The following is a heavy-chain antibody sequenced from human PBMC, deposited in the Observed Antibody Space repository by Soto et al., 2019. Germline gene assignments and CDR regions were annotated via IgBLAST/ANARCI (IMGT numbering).Heavy chain of an antibody. Sequence: EVQLLESGGGLVQPGGSLRLSCAASGFTFSSYAMSWVRQAPGKGLEWVSAISGSGGTTYYADSVKGRFTISRDKSKNTLYLQVNNLRVDDTAVYYCAKDQYSGSPGKPDYWGQGTLVTVSS. CDR2: ISGSGGTT. CDR3: AKDQYSGSPGKPDY. V-gene: IGHV3-23*01. CDR1: GFTFSSYA. D-gene: IGHD1-26*01. J-gene: IGHJ4*02.